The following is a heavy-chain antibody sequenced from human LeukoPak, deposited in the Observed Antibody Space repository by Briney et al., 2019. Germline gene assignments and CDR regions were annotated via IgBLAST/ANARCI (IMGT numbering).Heavy chain of an antibody. J-gene: IGHJ4*02. Sequence: GGSLRLSCAASGFTFSNSWMSWVRQAPGKGLEWVATIKPDGSAQYYVDSVKGRFTISRDNAKNSLFLQINSLRAEDTAVYYCARGNEPRGGPDYWGQGTLVTVSS. CDR1: GFTFSNSW. CDR3: ARGNEPRGGPDY. V-gene: IGHV3-7*01. D-gene: IGHD1-1*01. CDR2: IKPDGSAQ.